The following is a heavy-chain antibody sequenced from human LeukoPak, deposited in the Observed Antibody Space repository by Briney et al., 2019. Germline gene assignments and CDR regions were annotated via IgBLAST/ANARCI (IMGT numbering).Heavy chain of an antibody. CDR3: ARSYGYSSGWYGAYYFDY. CDR2: VYYSGST. Sequence: PSETLSLTCTVSGGSISSSSYYWGWIRQPPGKGLEWIGYVYYSGSTNYNPSLKSRVTLLVDTSKNQFSLSLSSVTAADTAVYYCARSYGYSSGWYGAYYFDYWGQGTLVTVSS. V-gene: IGHV4-61*05. J-gene: IGHJ4*02. D-gene: IGHD6-19*01. CDR1: GGSISSSSYY.